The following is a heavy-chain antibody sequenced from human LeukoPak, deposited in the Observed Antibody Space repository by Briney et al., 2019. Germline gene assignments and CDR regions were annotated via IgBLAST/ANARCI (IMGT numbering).Heavy chain of an antibody. D-gene: IGHD4-23*01. CDR1: GGTFSSYA. J-gene: IGHJ4*02. CDR2: IIPIFGTA. V-gene: IGHV1-69*05. Sequence: GASVKVSCKAPGGTFSSYAISWVRQAPGQGLEWMGGIIPIFGTANYAQKFQGRVTITTDESTSTAYMELSSLRSEDTAVYYCARDESYGGNSRSDYWGQGTLVTVSS. CDR3: ARDESYGGNSRSDY.